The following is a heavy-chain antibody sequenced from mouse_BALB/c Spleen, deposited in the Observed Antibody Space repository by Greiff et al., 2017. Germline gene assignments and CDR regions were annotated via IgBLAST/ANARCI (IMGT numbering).Heavy chain of an antibody. CDR2: INPSSGYT. Sequence: VKLQESGAELARPGASVKMSCKASGYTFTSYTMHWVKQRPGQGLEWIGYINPSSGYTNYNQKFKDKATLTADKSSSTAYMQLSSLTSEDSAVYYCAPKGYGMDYWGQGTSVTVSA. CDR1: GYTFTSYT. V-gene: IGHV1-4*01. CDR3: APKGYGMDY. J-gene: IGHJ4*01.